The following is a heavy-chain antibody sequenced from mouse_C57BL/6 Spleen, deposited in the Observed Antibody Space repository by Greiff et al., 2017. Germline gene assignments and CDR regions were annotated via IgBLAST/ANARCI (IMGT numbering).Heavy chain of an antibody. CDR3: ERSGGGDGYDWYFDV. V-gene: IGHV1-81*01. CDR1: GYTFTSYG. Sequence: VQLQQSGAELARPGASVKLSCKASGYTFTSYGISWVKQRTGQGLEWIGEIYPRSGNTYYNEKFKGKATLTADKSSSTAYMGLRSLTSEDAEVDFCERSGGGDGYDWYFDVWGTGTTVTVSS. D-gene: IGHD2-2*01. J-gene: IGHJ1*03. CDR2: IYPRSGNT.